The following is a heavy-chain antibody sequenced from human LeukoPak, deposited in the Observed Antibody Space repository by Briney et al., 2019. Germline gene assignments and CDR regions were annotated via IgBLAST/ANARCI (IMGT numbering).Heavy chain of an antibody. D-gene: IGHD2-15*01. CDR3: ARAPGGSHYYYYYMDV. CDR1: GVTFSSYW. V-gene: IGHV3-74*01. Sequence: GGSLRLSCAASGVTFSSYWMHWVRQAPVKGLVWVSRINTDGSSTGYADSVKGRFTISRDNAKSTLYLQMNSLRAEDTAVYYCARAPGGSHYYYYYMDVWGKGTTVTVSS. J-gene: IGHJ6*03. CDR2: INTDGSST.